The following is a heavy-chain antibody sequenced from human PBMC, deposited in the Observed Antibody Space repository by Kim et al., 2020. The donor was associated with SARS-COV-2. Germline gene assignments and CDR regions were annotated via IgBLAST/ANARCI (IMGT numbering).Heavy chain of an antibody. CDR2: ISYDGSNK. J-gene: IGHJ4*02. Sequence: GGSLRLSCAASGFTFSSYGMHWVRQAPGKGLEWVAVISYDGSNKYYADSVKGRFTISRDNSKNTLYLQMNSLRAEDTAVYYCAKDILANTSLGWLRSALDYWGQGTLVTVSS. CDR1: GFTFSSYG. V-gene: IGHV3-30*18. D-gene: IGHD5-12*01. CDR3: AKDILANTSLGWLRSALDY.